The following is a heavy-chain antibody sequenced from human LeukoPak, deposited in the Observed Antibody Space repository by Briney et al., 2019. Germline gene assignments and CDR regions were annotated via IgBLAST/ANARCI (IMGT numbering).Heavy chain of an antibody. J-gene: IGHJ4*02. CDR1: GITFSSYA. CDR2: ISGGGVST. CDR3: ARRGSSWYFDY. V-gene: IGHV3-23*01. Sequence: PGGSLRLSCAASGITFSSYAMSWVRQAPGKGLEWVSAISGGGVSTYYADSVKGRFTTSRDNSKNTLYLQMNSLIGEDTAVYYCARRGSSWYFDYWGQGTLVTVSS. D-gene: IGHD6-13*01.